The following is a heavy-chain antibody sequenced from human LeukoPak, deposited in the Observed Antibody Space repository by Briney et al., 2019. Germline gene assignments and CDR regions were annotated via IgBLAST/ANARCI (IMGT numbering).Heavy chain of an antibody. Sequence: GGSLRLSCAASGFTVSGNYMTWVRQGPGKGLEWVSVIYRDGTIKYADSVKGRFTISRDNSKNTLYLQMNSLRAEDTAVYFCARKYSNSWSFDYWGQGTLVTVSS. CDR3: ARKYSNSWSFDY. V-gene: IGHV3-66*01. CDR1: GFTVSGNY. CDR2: IYRDGTI. J-gene: IGHJ4*02. D-gene: IGHD6-13*01.